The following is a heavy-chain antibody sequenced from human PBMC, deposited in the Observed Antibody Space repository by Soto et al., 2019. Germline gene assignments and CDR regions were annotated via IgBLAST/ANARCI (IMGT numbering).Heavy chain of an antibody. CDR1: GGSISSGGYY. D-gene: IGHD3-22*01. V-gene: IGHV4-31*03. Sequence: SETLSLTCTVSGGSISSGGYYWSWIRQHPGKGLEWIGYIYYSGSTYYNPSLKSRVTISVDTSKNQFSLKLSSVTAADTAVYYCARVVGYYDSSGYLAIDYWGQGTLVTVSS. CDR2: IYYSGST. CDR3: ARVVGYYDSSGYLAIDY. J-gene: IGHJ4*02.